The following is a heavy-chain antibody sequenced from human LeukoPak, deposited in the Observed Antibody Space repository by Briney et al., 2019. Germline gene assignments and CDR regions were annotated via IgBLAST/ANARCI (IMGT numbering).Heavy chain of an antibody. CDR3: ARGPTGTYSY. Sequence: SETLSLTRTVSGGSISSYYWSWIRQPAGKGLEWIGYIHDSGTTNYNPSLKSRVTMSVGTSKKQFALKLSSVTAADTAVYYCARGPTGTYSYWGQGTLVTVSS. D-gene: IGHD1-1*01. J-gene: IGHJ4*02. V-gene: IGHV4-59*01. CDR2: IHDSGTT. CDR1: GGSISSYY.